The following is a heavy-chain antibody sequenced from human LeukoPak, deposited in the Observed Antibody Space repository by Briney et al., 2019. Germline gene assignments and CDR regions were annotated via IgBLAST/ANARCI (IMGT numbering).Heavy chain of an antibody. CDR3: ARDRAPGTAMVTGSYYYYYYYMDV. Sequence: KSGGSLRLSCAASGFTFSSYAMSWVRQAPGKGLEWVSSISSSSSYIYYADSVKGRFTISRDNAKNSLYLQMNSLRAEDTAVYYCARDRAPGTAMVTGSYYYYYYYMDVWGKGTTVTVSS. V-gene: IGHV3-21*01. D-gene: IGHD5-18*01. CDR2: ISSSSSYI. CDR1: GFTFSSYA. J-gene: IGHJ6*03.